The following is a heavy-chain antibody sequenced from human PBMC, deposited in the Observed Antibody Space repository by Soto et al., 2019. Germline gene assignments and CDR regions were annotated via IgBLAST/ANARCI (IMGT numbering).Heavy chain of an antibody. J-gene: IGHJ4*02. V-gene: IGHV1-18*01. D-gene: IGHD3-3*01. CDR3: ARGGRFAVADTDY. Sequence: QVQLVQSGVEVKKPGASVRVSCKASGYTFTNYGITWVRQAPGQGLEWLGWISGYNGNTNYAQKFQGRVTMTTDTSTSTADMDLTSLRDDDTAVYYCARGGRFAVADTDYWGQGTLLTVSS. CDR2: ISGYNGNT. CDR1: GYTFTNYG.